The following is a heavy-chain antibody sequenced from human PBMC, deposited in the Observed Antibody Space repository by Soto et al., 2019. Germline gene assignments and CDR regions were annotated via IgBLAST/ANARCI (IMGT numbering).Heavy chain of an antibody. D-gene: IGHD6-13*01. CDR1: GFTFSTSG. J-gene: IGHJ5*02. Sequence: QVQMVESGGGVVQPGTSLRLSCATSGFTFSTSGMHWVRQAPGKGLEWVAMISHDGSVTYYTDSVQGRFTISRDTPKNTLYLQMNSLRDEDTAIYYSAKDWSSSGWYNWFDPWGQGTRVTVS. CDR2: ISHDGSVT. CDR3: AKDWSSSGWYNWFDP. V-gene: IGHV3-30*18.